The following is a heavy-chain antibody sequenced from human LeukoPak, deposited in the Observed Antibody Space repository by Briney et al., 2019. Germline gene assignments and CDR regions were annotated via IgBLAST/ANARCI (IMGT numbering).Heavy chain of an antibody. J-gene: IGHJ6*02. D-gene: IGHD4-17*01. Sequence: GGSLRLSCAASGFTFSDYYMSWIRQAPGKGLEWVSYIGSSGSTIYYADSVKGRFTISRDNAKNSLYLQMNSLRAEDTAVYYCARIKQSDYGDPIYYYGMDVWGQGTTVTASS. CDR3: ARIKQSDYGDPIYYYGMDV. V-gene: IGHV3-11*01. CDR2: IGSSGSTI. CDR1: GFTFSDYY.